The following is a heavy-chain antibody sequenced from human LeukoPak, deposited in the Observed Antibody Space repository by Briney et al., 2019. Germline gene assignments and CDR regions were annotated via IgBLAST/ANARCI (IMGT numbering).Heavy chain of an antibody. CDR3: ARDAKGSYPVYDAFDI. Sequence: SETLSLTCTVSGGSISSYYWSWIRQPPGKGLEWIGYIYYSGSTNYNPSLKSRVTISVDTSKNQFSLKLSSVTAADTAVYYCARDAKGSYPVYDAFDIWGQGTMVTVSS. CDR1: GGSISSYY. J-gene: IGHJ3*02. CDR2: IYYSGST. D-gene: IGHD1-26*01. V-gene: IGHV4-59*01.